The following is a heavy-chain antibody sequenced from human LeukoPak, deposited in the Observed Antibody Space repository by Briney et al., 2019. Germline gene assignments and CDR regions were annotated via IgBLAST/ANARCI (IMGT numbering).Heavy chain of an antibody. CDR3: AREFIGDYVWGSYRYCDY. V-gene: IGHV1-18*01. CDR2: ISAYNGNT. Sequence: ASVTVSCKASGYTFTSYGISWVRQAPGQGLEWMGWISAYNGNTNYAQKLQGRVTMTTDTSTSTAYMELRSLRSDDTAVYYCAREFIGDYVWGSYRYCDYWGQGTLVTVSS. CDR1: GYTFTSYG. J-gene: IGHJ4*02. D-gene: IGHD3-16*02.